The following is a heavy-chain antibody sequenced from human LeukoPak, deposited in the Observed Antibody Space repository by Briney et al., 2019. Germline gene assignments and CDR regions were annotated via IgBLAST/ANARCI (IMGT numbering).Heavy chain of an antibody. Sequence: ASVKVSCKASGYTFTSYYMHWVRQAPGQGLEWMGTINPSGGSTSYAQKFQGRVTMTRDMSTSTVYMELSSLRSEDTAVYYCARDVSYGDYGDAFDIWGQGTMVTVSS. CDR1: GYTFTSYY. CDR3: ARDVSYGDYGDAFDI. J-gene: IGHJ3*02. D-gene: IGHD4-17*01. V-gene: IGHV1-46*01. CDR2: INPSGGST.